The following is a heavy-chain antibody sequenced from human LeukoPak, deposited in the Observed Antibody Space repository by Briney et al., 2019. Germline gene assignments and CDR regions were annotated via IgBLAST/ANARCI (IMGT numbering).Heavy chain of an antibody. CDR3: ARGTTAAAGIFDR. V-gene: IGHV4-4*07. Sequence: SETLSLTCSVSGGSISSYYWSWVRQPAGKGLEWIGRIYSSGSTNYNPSLNSRVTMSVDTSNNQFSLRLTSVTAADTAVYYCARGTTAAAGIFDRWGQGTLVTVSS. CDR1: GGSISSYY. CDR2: IYSSGST. J-gene: IGHJ4*02. D-gene: IGHD6-13*01.